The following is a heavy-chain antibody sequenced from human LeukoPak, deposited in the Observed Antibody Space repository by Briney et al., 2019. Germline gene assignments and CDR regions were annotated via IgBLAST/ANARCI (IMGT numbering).Heavy chain of an antibody. J-gene: IGHJ6*03. Sequence: PSETLSLTCAVSGVSISRGGYSWSWIRQPPGKGLEWIGSIYYSGSTYYNPSLKSRVTISVDTSKNQFSLKLSSVTAADTAVYYCARQVVAPPPLRYFDWFRDNDYYYYMDVWGKGTTVTISS. CDR1: GVSISRGGYS. D-gene: IGHD3-9*01. CDR3: ARQVVAPPPLRYFDWFRDNDYYYYMDV. CDR2: IYYSGST. V-gene: IGHV4-30-2*03.